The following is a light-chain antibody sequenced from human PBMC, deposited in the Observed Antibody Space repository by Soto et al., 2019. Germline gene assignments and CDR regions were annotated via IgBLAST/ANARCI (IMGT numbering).Light chain of an antibody. Sequence: QSALTQPASVSGSPGQSITISCTGTSSDVGNYDLVSWYQQLPGKAPKFILYEGSKRPSGVSNRFSGSKPGNTASLTISGLQAEDEADYYCCSYAGSSTYVFGTGTKATV. CDR3: CSYAGSSTYV. J-gene: IGLJ1*01. V-gene: IGLV2-23*01. CDR2: EGS. CDR1: SSDVGNYDL.